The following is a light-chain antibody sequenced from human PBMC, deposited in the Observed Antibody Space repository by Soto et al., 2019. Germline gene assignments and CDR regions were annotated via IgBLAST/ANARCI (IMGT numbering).Light chain of an antibody. CDR2: GAS. J-gene: IGKJ4*01. CDR3: QHRNNWPLT. CDR1: QTVSTNY. Sequence: EIVLTQSPGTPSLSPGERATLSCRASQTVSTNYLAWYQQKPGQAPRLLIYGASKRATGIPDRFSGSVSGTDFTITISRLEPEDFEVYYCQHRNNWPLTFGGGTKVDIK. V-gene: IGKV3D-20*02.